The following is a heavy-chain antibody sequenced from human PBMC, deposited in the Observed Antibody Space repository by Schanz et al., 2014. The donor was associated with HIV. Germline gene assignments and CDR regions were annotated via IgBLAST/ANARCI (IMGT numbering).Heavy chain of an antibody. CDR2: ISYDGRNK. CDR3: ARQSRSSDVLKRSGYHFDS. V-gene: IGHV3-30*03. Sequence: QVQLAESGGGVVRPGRSLRLSCAASGFTFDSFGMHWVRQAPGKGLEWVAVISYDGRNKYQAASVKGRFTVSRDNAKNTVYLQMKSLRVEDTAVYYCARQSRSSDVLKRSGYHFDSWGQGALVTVSS. CDR1: GFTFDSFG. J-gene: IGHJ4*02. D-gene: IGHD6-19*01.